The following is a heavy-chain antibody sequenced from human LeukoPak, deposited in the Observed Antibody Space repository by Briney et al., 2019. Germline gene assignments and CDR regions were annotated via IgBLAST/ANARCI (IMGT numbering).Heavy chain of an antibody. Sequence: GASVKVSCKASGYTFTSYYMHWVRQAPGQGLEWMGIINPSGGSTSYAQKFQGRVTMTRDMSTSTVYMELSSLRSEDTAVYYCARGFKDYGDYVNAFDIWGQGTMVTVSS. CDR3: ARGFKDYGDYVNAFDI. CDR2: INPSGGST. V-gene: IGHV1-46*01. CDR1: GYTFTSYY. D-gene: IGHD4-17*01. J-gene: IGHJ3*02.